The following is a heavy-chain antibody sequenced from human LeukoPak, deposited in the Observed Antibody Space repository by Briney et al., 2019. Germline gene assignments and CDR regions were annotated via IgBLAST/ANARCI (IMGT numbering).Heavy chain of an antibody. J-gene: IGHJ3*01. CDR3: ERDRRRSFYTFDL. CDR2: VSHTGAT. CDR1: GASINGYF. V-gene: IGHV4-59*01. D-gene: IGHD5/OR15-5a*01. Sequence: SETLSLTCSVSGASINGYFWQWVRQTPEKGLEWIGYVSHTGATTSNPTLKSRVSITIDTSKSQISLTMTSVTAADSALYYCERDRRRSFYTFDLWGPGTIVSVS.